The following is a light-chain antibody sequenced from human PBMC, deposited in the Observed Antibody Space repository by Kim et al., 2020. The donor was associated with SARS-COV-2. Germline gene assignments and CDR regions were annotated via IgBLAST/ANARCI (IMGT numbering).Light chain of an antibody. CDR3: QLWDNDSDHWV. Sequence: RGKTARLTGVRNNIGTQSVTWYQQKPGQAPVVVIFYESNRPSGIPERISGSNSGDTATLTISGVEAGDEADYYCQLWDNDSDHWVFGGGTQLTVL. J-gene: IGLJ3*02. CDR1: NIGTQS. V-gene: IGLV3-21*01. CDR2: YES.